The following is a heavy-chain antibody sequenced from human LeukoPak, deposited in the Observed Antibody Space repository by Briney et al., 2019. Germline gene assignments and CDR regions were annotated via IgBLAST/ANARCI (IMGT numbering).Heavy chain of an antibody. D-gene: IGHD1-26*01. Sequence: SVKVSCKASGGTFSSYAISWVRQAPGQGLEWMGGIIPIFGTANYAQKLQGRVTMTTDTSTSTAYMELRSLRSDDTAVYYCARDYGGLVGATNYYYYGMDVWGQGTTVTVSS. J-gene: IGHJ6*02. V-gene: IGHV1-69*05. CDR1: GGTFSSYA. CDR2: IIPIFGTA. CDR3: ARDYGGLVGATNYYYYGMDV.